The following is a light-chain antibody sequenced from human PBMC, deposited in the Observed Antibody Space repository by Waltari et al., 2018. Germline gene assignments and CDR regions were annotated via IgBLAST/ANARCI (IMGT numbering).Light chain of an antibody. V-gene: IGLV2-14*01. CDR3: SSYTSTNTWV. CDR2: DVS. Sequence: QSALTQSASVSGSPGPSITISCTGTSSDIGGYNEFSWYQQHPGKAPKLMTHDVSKRPSGVSNRFSGSKSGNTASLTISGLQAEDEADYYCSSYTSTNTWVFGGGTKLTVL. CDR1: SSDIGGYNE. J-gene: IGLJ3*02.